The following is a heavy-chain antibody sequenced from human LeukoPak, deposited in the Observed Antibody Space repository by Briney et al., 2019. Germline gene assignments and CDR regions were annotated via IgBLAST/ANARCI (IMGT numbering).Heavy chain of an antibody. Sequence: PGGSLRLSCAASRFTFSSYSMNWVRQAPGKGLEWVSSISSSSSYIYYADSVKGRFTISRDNAKNSLYLQMNSLRAEDTAVYYCTRRGNYYGSGSNNWFDPWGQGTLVTVSS. D-gene: IGHD3-10*01. CDR1: RFTFSSYS. V-gene: IGHV3-21*01. CDR2: ISSSSSYI. J-gene: IGHJ5*02. CDR3: TRRGNYYGSGSNNWFDP.